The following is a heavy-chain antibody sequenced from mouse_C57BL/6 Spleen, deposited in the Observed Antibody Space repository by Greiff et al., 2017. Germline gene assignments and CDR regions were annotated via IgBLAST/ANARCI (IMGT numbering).Heavy chain of an antibody. Sequence: EVQLQQSVAELVRPGASVKLSCTASGFNIKNTYMHWVKQRPEQGLEWIGRIDPANGNTKYAPKFQGKATITADTSSNTAYLQLSSLTSEDTAIYYWALTTVVAKGAFDYWGQGTTLTVSS. CDR2: IDPANGNT. D-gene: IGHD1-1*01. CDR3: ALTTVVAKGAFDY. J-gene: IGHJ2*01. V-gene: IGHV14-3*01. CDR1: GFNIKNTY.